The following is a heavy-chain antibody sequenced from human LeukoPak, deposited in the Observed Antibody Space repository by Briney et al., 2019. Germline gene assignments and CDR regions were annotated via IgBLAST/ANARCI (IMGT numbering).Heavy chain of an antibody. Sequence: ASVKVSCKASGGTFSSYAISWVRQAPGQGLEWMGRIIPILGIANYAQKFQGRVTITADKSTSTAYMELSSLRSEDTAVYYCARDITSTYMVRGVTSNWFDPWGQGTLVTVSS. D-gene: IGHD3-10*01. CDR3: ARDITSTYMVRGVTSNWFDP. J-gene: IGHJ5*02. V-gene: IGHV1-69*04. CDR2: IIPILGIA. CDR1: GGTFSSYA.